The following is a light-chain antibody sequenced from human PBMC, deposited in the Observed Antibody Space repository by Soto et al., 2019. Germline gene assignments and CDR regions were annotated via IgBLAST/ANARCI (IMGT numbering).Light chain of an antibody. CDR2: GAS. CDR3: QQYESSWT. Sequence: EIVLTQSPCTLSLAPGEGATLSSRASQSISSTFLAWSQHNPGQAPRVLIYGASRRAAGIPDRFSGSGSGTDFTLTISRLEAEDFAVYYGQQYESSWTFGQGTKVEMK. V-gene: IGKV3-20*01. CDR1: QSISSTF. J-gene: IGKJ1*01.